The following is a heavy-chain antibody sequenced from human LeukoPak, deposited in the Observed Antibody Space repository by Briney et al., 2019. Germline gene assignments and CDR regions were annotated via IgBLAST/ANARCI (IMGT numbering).Heavy chain of an antibody. D-gene: IGHD6-13*01. J-gene: IGHJ4*02. Sequence: SETLSLTCIVSGDSISRSSYYWGWIRQPPGKGLEWIGSIYYSGSTYYNPSLKSRVTISVDTSENQFYLKLSSVTAADTAVYYCARRFHSSSWIDYWGQGTLVTVSS. CDR3: ARRFHSSSWIDY. V-gene: IGHV4-39*01. CDR1: GDSISRSSYY. CDR2: IYYSGST.